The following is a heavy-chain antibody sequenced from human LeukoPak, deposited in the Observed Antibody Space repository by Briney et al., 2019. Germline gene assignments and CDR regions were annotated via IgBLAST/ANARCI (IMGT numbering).Heavy chain of an antibody. CDR3: ARFPRHSSSLSVFSYPNENNFDY. CDR2: INPNSGGT. Sequence: ASVMVSCKASGYTFTGYYMHWVRQAPGQGLEWMGWINPNSGGTNYAQKFQGRVTMTRDTSISTAYMELSRLRSDDTAVYYCARFPRHSSSLSVFSYPNENNFDYWGQGTLVTVSS. J-gene: IGHJ4*02. CDR1: GYTFTGYY. V-gene: IGHV1-2*02. D-gene: IGHD6-6*01.